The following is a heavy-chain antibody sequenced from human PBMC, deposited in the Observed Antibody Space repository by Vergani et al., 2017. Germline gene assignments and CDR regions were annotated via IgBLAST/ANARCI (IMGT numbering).Heavy chain of an antibody. CDR3: ARAAGPTGNYYYMDV. Sequence: EVQMVESGGGLVKPGGSLRLSCVASGFTFSHYSMNWVRQAPGKGLEWVSSISGNNDDVYYADSVKGRFTISRDKAKNSLYLQMNSLRAEDTAVYYCARAAGPTGNYYYMDVWGKGTTVTVSS. CDR1: GFTFSHYS. J-gene: IGHJ6*03. CDR2: ISGNNDDV. D-gene: IGHD1-14*01. V-gene: IGHV3-21*01.